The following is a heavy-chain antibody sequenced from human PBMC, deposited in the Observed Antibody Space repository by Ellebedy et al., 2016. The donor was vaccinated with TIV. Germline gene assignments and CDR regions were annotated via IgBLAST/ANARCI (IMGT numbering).Heavy chain of an antibody. CDR1: GGSFSGYY. J-gene: IGHJ2*01. CDR2: ILYSGGT. CDR3: AREPYYDFWSGYKEKYFDL. V-gene: IGHV4-34*09. Sequence: MPSETLSLTCAVYGGSFSGYYWSWIRQPPGKGLEWIGYILYSGGTYYNPSLKSRVTISVDTSKNQSSLNLSSVTAADTAVYYCAREPYYDFWSGYKEKYFDLWGRGTLVTVSS. D-gene: IGHD3-3*01.